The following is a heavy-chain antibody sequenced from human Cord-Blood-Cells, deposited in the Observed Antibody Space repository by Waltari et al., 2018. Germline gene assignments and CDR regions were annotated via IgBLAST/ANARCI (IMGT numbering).Heavy chain of an antibody. CDR3: ARLDDSSGYYFDY. V-gene: IGHV4-31*03. J-gene: IGHJ4*02. CDR1: GGSISSGGYY. D-gene: IGHD3-22*01. Sequence: TVSGGSISSGGYYWSWIRQHPGKGLEWIGYIYYSGSTYYNPSLKSRVTISVDTSKNQFSLKLSSVTAADTAVYYCARLDDSSGYYFDYWGQGTLVTVSS. CDR2: IYYSGST.